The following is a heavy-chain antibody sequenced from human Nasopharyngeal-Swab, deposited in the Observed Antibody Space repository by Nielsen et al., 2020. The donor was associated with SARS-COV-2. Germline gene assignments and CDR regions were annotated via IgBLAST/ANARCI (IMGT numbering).Heavy chain of an antibody. Sequence: GGSLRLSCAASGFTFSSYSMNWVRQAPGKGLEWVSSISSSSSYIYYADSVKGRFTISRDNAQNSLYLEMNSLRAEDTALYYCARDSRIVGATGSNDYWGQGTLVTVSS. J-gene: IGHJ4*02. CDR3: ARDSRIVGATGSNDY. CDR2: ISSSSSYI. CDR1: GFTFSSYS. V-gene: IGHV3-21*01. D-gene: IGHD1-26*01.